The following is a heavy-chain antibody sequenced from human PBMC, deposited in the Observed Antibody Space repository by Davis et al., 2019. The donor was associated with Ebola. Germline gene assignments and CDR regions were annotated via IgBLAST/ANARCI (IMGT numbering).Heavy chain of an antibody. D-gene: IGHD2-15*01. CDR1: GGSISNYY. Sequence: SETLSLTCTVSGGSISNYYWSWIRQSPGKGLEWIAYIYYSGSTSYNPSLKSRVTISVDTSKNQFSLKLNSVTAADTAIYYCTRRLPANWFDPWGRGTLVSVSS. V-gene: IGHV4-59*08. J-gene: IGHJ5*02. CDR3: TRRLPANWFDP. CDR2: IYYSGST.